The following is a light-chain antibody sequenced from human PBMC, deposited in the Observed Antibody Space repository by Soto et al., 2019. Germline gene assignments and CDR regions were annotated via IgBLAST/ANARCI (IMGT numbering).Light chain of an antibody. CDR3: CSYGCGSTYVV. CDR2: EVG. Sequence: QSVLTQPASVSGSPGQSITISCTGTSSDVGSYNLVSWYQQHPGKAPKLMIYEVGKRPSGVSDRFSGSKSGNTASLTISGLQAEDEANYYCCSYGCGSTYVVFGGGTKLTVL. CDR1: SSDVGSYNL. V-gene: IGLV2-23*02. J-gene: IGLJ2*01.